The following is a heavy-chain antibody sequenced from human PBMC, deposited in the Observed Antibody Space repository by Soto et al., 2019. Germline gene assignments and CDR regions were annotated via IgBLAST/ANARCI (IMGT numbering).Heavy chain of an antibody. J-gene: IGHJ4*02. Sequence: GGSLRLSCAASGFIVSSSYMSWVRQAPGKGLEWVAVIYSAGSTYYADSVKGRFTIYRDSSKNTLYLQMDSLRAEDTAVYYCARGGVVGYCSGGRCSDFVYWGQGTLVNGS. V-gene: IGHV3-53*01. D-gene: IGHD2-15*01. CDR2: IYSAGST. CDR3: ARGGVVGYCSGGRCSDFVY. CDR1: GFIVSSSY.